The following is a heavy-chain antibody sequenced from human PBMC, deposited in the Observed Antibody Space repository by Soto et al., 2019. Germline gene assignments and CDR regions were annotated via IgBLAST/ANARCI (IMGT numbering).Heavy chain of an antibody. CDR3: AREGALLFGGNPDYYDDLAV. V-gene: IGHV4-59*12. CDR1: GGSITNYY. D-gene: IGHD2-15*01. Sequence: SETLSLTCTVSGGSITNYYWSWIRQPPGNGLEWLGNSYYTGTADYNPSHKSRVTISVDTSNNQFSLTLSSVTAADTAVYYCAREGALLFGGNPDYYDDLAVWGQGTTVTVSS. CDR2: SYYTGTA. J-gene: IGHJ6*02.